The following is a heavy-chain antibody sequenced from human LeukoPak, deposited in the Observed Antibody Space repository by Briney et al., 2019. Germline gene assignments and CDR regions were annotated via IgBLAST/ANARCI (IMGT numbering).Heavy chain of an antibody. Sequence: PGGSLRLSCAASGFTFSSYEMNWVRQAPGKGLEWASYISSSGSTIYYADSVKGRFTISRDNAKNSLYLQMNSLRAEDTAVYYCARSTRGVVPAALGYWGQGTLVTVSS. CDR2: ISSSGSTI. V-gene: IGHV3-48*03. CDR1: GFTFSSYE. D-gene: IGHD2-2*01. J-gene: IGHJ4*02. CDR3: ARSTRGVVPAALGY.